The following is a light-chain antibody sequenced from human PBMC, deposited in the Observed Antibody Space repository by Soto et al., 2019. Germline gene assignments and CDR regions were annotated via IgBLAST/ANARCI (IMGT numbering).Light chain of an antibody. CDR3: QHYNSYPWT. Sequence: AIQMTQSPSSFSASTGDIVTISCRASQGISSYLAWYQQKPGKAPKLLIYGASTLQSGVPSRFSGSGFGTDFTLTISCLQSEDFATYYCQHYNSYPWTFGQGTKVEIK. V-gene: IGKV1-8*01. CDR1: QGISSY. J-gene: IGKJ1*01. CDR2: GAS.